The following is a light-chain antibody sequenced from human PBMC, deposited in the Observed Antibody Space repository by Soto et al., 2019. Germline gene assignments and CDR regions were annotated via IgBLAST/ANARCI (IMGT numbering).Light chain of an antibody. CDR3: QQYYATPRT. CDR1: QSLLYSSNNKNY. CDR2: WAS. V-gene: IGKV4-1*01. J-gene: IGKJ2*01. Sequence: DIVMTQSPDSLAVSLGERATINCKSSQSLLYSSNNKNYLAWYQQKPGQPPKLLIYWASTRESGVPDRFSGSGSGTDFTLTISGLQAEDVAVYYCQQYYATPRTFGQGTKLEIK.